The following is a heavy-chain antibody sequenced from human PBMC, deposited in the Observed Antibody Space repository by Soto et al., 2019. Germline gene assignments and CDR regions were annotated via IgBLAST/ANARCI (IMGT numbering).Heavy chain of an antibody. CDR2: ISYDGSNK. CDR1: GFTFSSYA. J-gene: IGHJ6*02. D-gene: IGHD6-13*01. Sequence: GGSLRLSCAASGFTFSSYAMHWVRQAPGKGLEWVAVISYDGSNKYYADSVKGRFTISRDNSKNTLYLQMNSLRAEDTAVYYCARGNGIAANYGMDVWGQGTTVTVSS. V-gene: IGHV3-30-3*01. CDR3: ARGNGIAANYGMDV.